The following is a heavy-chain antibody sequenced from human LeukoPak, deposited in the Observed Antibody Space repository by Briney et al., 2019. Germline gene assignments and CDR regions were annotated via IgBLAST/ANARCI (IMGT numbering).Heavy chain of an antibody. CDR2: ISYDGSNK. CDR1: GFTFSSYA. CDR3: ARDHHKLRYFDWLPGAPYYFDY. Sequence: GGSLRFSCAASGFTFSSYAMHGVRQAPGKGLEWVAVISYDGSNKYYADSVKGRFTISRDNSKNTLYLQMNSLRAEDTAVYYCARDHHKLRYFDWLPGAPYYFDYWGQGTLVTVSS. D-gene: IGHD3-9*01. J-gene: IGHJ4*02. V-gene: IGHV3-30*04.